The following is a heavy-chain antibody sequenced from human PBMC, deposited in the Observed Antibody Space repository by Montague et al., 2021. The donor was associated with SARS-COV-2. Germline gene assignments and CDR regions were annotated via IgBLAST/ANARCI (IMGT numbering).Heavy chain of an antibody. D-gene: IGHD3-10*01. V-gene: IGHV4-34*01. Sequence: SETLSLTCAVYGGSFSGHYWNWIRQPPGKGLEWIGEINHSGSTNNNPSLKSRVTMSVDTSKNQFSLKLSSVTAADTAAYYCARGARQGYGFRLGSFDSWGQGTLVTVSS. J-gene: IGHJ4*02. CDR1: GGSFSGHY. CDR2: INHSGST. CDR3: ARGARQGYGFRLGSFDS.